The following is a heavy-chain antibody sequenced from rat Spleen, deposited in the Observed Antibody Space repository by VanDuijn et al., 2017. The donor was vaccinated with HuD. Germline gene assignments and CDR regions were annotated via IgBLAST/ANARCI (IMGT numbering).Heavy chain of an antibody. J-gene: IGHJ2*01. V-gene: IGHV5-7*01. CDR2: INYDGSNT. CDR1: GFTFSDYN. CDR3: TRHAYYDGTYYYGWFAY. Sequence: EVQLVESGGGLVQPGRSLKLSCAASGFTFSDYNMAWVRQAPKKGLEWVATINYDGSNTYYRDSVKGRFTISTDSAKSTLYLQMDSLRSEDTATHYCTRHAYYDGTYYYGWFAYWGQGVMVTVSS. D-gene: IGHD1-12*02.